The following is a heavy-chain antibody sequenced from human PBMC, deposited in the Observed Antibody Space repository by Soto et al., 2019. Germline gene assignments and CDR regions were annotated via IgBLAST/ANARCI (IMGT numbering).Heavy chain of an antibody. J-gene: IGHJ5*02. Sequence: QVQLQESGPGLVKPSQTLSLTCAVSGGSITSGAYYWTWIRQHPGKGLEGIAYIHYSGRTYYNPSLKSRVTISVDTSNHQFSLKLSSVTAADTAVYYCARYYFDSSGYSNWFDPWGQGTLVTVSS. CDR3: ARYYFDSSGYSNWFDP. CDR1: GGSITSGAYY. D-gene: IGHD3-22*01. CDR2: IHYSGRT. V-gene: IGHV4-31*11.